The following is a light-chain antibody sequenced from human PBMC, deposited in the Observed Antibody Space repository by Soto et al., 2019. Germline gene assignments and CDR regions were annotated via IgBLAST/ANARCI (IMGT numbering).Light chain of an antibody. J-gene: IGKJ1*01. V-gene: IGKV3-15*01. CDR2: DTS. Sequence: PGERVTLSCRASQSVSSSLAWYQQRPGQAPRLLIYDTSTRAAGISARFSGSGSGTEFTLTISSLQSEDFAVYYCQQYIDWPPGTFGQGTAVEIK. CDR1: QSVSSS. CDR3: QQYIDWPPGT.